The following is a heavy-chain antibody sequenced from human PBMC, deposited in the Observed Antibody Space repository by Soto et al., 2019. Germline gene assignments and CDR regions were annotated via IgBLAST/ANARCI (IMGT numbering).Heavy chain of an antibody. J-gene: IGHJ6*02. CDR2: LYYSGST. CDR1: GGSVSSGSYY. D-gene: IGHD6-13*01. CDR3: ARYVAAGTGFGNYYGMDV. V-gene: IGHV4-61*01. Sequence: SETLSLTCTVSGGSVSSGSYYWSWIRQPPGKGLEWVGYLYYSGSTNYNPSLKSRVTISVDTSKNQFSLKLSSVTAADTAVYYCARYVAAGTGFGNYYGMDVWGQGTTVTVSS.